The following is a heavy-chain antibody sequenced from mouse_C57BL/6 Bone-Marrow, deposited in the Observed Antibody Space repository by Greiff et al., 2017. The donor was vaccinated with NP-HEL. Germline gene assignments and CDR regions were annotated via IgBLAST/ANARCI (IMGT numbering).Heavy chain of an antibody. CDR3: ARHKGWYRFAY. V-gene: IGHV5-9*01. CDR1: GFTFSSYT. D-gene: IGHD1-1*02. Sequence: EVKLVESGGGLVKPGGSLKLSCAASGFTFSSYTMSWVRQTPEKRLEWVATISGGGGNTYYPDSVKGRFTISRDNAKNTLYLQMSSLRSEDTALYYCARHKGWYRFAYWGQGTLVTVSA. CDR2: ISGGGGNT. J-gene: IGHJ3*01.